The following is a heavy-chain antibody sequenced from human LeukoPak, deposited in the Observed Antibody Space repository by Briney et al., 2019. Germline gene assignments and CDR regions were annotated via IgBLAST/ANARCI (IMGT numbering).Heavy chain of an antibody. CDR3: ARDPYNWNGRGPPYYYYGMDV. Sequence: SAKVSCKASGGTFSSYTISWVRQAPGQGLEWMGRIIPILGIANYAQKFQGRVTITADKSTSTAYMELSSLRSEDTAVYYCARDPYNWNGRGPPYYYYGMDVWGQGTTVTVSS. CDR1: GGTFSSYT. CDR2: IIPILGIA. J-gene: IGHJ6*02. D-gene: IGHD1-1*01. V-gene: IGHV1-69*04.